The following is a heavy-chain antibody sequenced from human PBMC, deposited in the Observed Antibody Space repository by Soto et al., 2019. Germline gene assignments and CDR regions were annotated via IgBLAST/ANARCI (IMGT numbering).Heavy chain of an antibody. V-gene: IGHV1-69*17. CDR3: ARGEWEPIDYYYGMDV. D-gene: IGHD1-26*01. CDR1: GGPLSSYN. CDR2: IIPIFGIA. Sequence: PVKGSRQASGGPLSSYNFSWVGKPPGQGLEWMGGIIPIFGIANYAQKFLGRVTITADKSTSTAYMELSSLRSEDTAVYYSARGEWEPIDYYYGMDVWGQGTTVTVSS. J-gene: IGHJ6*02.